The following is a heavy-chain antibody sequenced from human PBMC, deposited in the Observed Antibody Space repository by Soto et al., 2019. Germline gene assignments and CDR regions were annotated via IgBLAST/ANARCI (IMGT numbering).Heavy chain of an antibody. CDR2: INHSGST. J-gene: IGHJ4*02. CDR1: GGSFSGYY. Sequence: SETLSLTCAVYGGSFSGYYWIWIRQPPGKGLEWIGEINHSGSTNYNPSLKSRVTISVDTSKNQFSLKLSSVTAADTAVYYCAGGGPHPLFYWGQGILVTVSS. D-gene: IGHD3-3*01. V-gene: IGHV4-34*01. CDR3: AGGGPHPLFY.